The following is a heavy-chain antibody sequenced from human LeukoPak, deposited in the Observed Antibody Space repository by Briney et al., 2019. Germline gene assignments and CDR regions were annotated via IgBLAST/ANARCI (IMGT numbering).Heavy chain of an antibody. CDR3: ALNPDYYGSGSFDY. Sequence: GGSLRLSCVASGFTFSSYWMSWVRQAPGKGLEWVADIKEDGSEKYYVDSVKGRFTISRDNAKNSLHLQMNSLRAEDTAVYYCALNPDYYGSGSFDYWGQGTLVTVSS. J-gene: IGHJ4*02. CDR2: IKEDGSEK. D-gene: IGHD3-10*01. CDR1: GFTFSSYW. V-gene: IGHV3-7*01.